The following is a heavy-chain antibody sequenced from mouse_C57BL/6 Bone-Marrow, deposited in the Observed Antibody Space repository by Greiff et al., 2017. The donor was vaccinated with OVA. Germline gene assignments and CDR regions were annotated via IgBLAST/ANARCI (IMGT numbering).Heavy chain of an antibody. Sequence: QVQLQQPGAELVRPGSSVKLSCKASGYTFTSYWMHWVKQRPIQGLEWIGNIDPSDSETHYNQKFKDKATLTVDKSSSTAYMQLSSLTSEDSAVYYCARWGPYYYGSSSAWFAYWGQGTLVTVSA. CDR1: GYTFTSYW. CDR2: IDPSDSET. V-gene: IGHV1-52*01. CDR3: ARWGPYYYGSSSAWFAY. D-gene: IGHD1-1*01. J-gene: IGHJ3*01.